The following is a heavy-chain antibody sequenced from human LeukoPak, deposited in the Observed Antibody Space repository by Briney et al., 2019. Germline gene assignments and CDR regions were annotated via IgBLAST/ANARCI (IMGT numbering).Heavy chain of an antibody. CDR3: AKGGRGMNWFDP. CDR1: GFTVSSNY. D-gene: IGHD3-16*01. Sequence: GGSLRLSCAASGFTVSSNYMSWVRQAPGKGLEWVSSITGYGDSTYYADSVKGRFTISRDNSKNTLSLQMNSLRVDDTAVYYCAKGGRGMNWFDPWGQGTLVTISS. V-gene: IGHV3-23*01. CDR2: ITGYGDST. J-gene: IGHJ5*02.